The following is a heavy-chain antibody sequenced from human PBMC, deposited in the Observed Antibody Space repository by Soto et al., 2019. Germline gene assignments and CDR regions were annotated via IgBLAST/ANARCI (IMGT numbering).Heavy chain of an antibody. D-gene: IGHD4-17*01. CDR1: GGSISSGDYY. CDR3: ARDRGNDYCELRAFDI. CDR2: IYYSGST. Sequence: QVQLQESGPGLVKPSQTLSLTCTVSGGSISSGDYYWSWIRQPPGKGLEWIGYIYYSGSTYYNPSLKCRVTISVDTSKNQFSLKLSSVTAADTAVYYCARDRGNDYCELRAFDIWGQGTMVTVSS. J-gene: IGHJ3*02. V-gene: IGHV4-30-4*01.